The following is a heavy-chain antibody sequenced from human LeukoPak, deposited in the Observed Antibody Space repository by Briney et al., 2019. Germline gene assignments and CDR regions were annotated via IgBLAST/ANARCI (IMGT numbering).Heavy chain of an antibody. CDR3: ARGAYYYDSSGYYPADY. CDR2: IYYSGST. CDR1: GGSISNYY. D-gene: IGHD3-22*01. J-gene: IGHJ4*02. V-gene: IGHV4-59*01. Sequence: PSETLSLTCTVSGGSISNYYWSWIRQPPGKGLEWIGYIYYSGSTNYNPSLKSRVTISVDTSKNQFSLKLSSVTAADTAVYYCARGAYYYDSSGYYPADYWGQGTLVTVSS.